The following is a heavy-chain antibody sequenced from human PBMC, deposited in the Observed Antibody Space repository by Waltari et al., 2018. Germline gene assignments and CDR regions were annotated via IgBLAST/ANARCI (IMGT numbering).Heavy chain of an antibody. CDR3: ASVDSSAFSRSFDY. J-gene: IGHJ4*02. CDR2: ISSSSTYI. D-gene: IGHD3-22*01. CDR1: GFAFRRYP. Sequence: QLVESGGGLVKPGGSLRLSCAASGFAFRRYPMNWVRQAPGKGLEWVSSISSSSTYIYYADSVKGRFTVSRDNAKNALFLQMSSLRVEDTAVYYCASVDSSAFSRSFDYWGLGTLVTVSS. V-gene: IGHV3-21*02.